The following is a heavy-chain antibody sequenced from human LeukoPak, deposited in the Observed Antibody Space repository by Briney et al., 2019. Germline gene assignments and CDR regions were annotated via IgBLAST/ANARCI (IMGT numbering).Heavy chain of an antibody. CDR3: ATYRPVMLPFET. CDR2: ISWDGGST. CDR1: GFTFDDYT. Sequence: GGSLRLSCAASGFTFDDYTMHWVRQAPGKGLEWVSLISWDGGSTYYADSVKGRFTISRDNSKNSLYLQMNSLRTEDTAIYYLATYRPVMLPFETWGQGTLVTVSS. J-gene: IGHJ4*02. V-gene: IGHV3-43*01. D-gene: IGHD4-11*01.